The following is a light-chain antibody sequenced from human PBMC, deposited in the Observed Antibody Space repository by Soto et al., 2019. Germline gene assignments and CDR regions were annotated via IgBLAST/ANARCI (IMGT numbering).Light chain of an antibody. V-gene: IGLV2-14*01. Sequence: QSALTQPASVSGSPGQSITISCTGTSSDVGAYNHVSWYQQHPGKAPELMIYEVSDRPSGVSNRFSGSKSGNTASLTISGLQAEDEADYYCRAYRGGTTPWVFGGGTKLTVL. J-gene: IGLJ3*02. CDR2: EVS. CDR3: RAYRGGTTPWV. CDR1: SSDVGAYNH.